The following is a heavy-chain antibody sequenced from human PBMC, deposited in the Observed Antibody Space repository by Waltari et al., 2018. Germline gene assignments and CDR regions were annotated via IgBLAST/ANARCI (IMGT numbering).Heavy chain of an antibody. CDR1: EDTAPAPW. CDR3: ALGMTPTNQDVFGF. V-gene: IGHV1-2*06. J-gene: IGHJ3*01. Sequence: VQLTQSGAEVKKPGAPVKVAGATSEDTAPAPWIQWLRQAPGHGPEGLGRGFPGTDGANYEQQFQGRVTMTWDTSKRTAYMEVGRLTSGDTAKYFCALGMTPTNQDVFGFWGQGTMVTVSS. D-gene: IGHD1-26*01. CDR2: GFPGTDGA.